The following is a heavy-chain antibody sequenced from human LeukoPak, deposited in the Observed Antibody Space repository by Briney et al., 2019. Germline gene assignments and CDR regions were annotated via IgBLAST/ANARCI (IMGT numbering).Heavy chain of an antibody. V-gene: IGHV4-4*07. D-gene: IGHD3-16*01. CDR2: VYTSGST. Sequence: SETLSLTCTVSGGSISGYYWSWIRQPAGEGLEWIGRVYTSGSTNYNPSLKSRVTMSIETSKNQFSLNLRSVTAADTAVYYCAKSPSGRGGYNWFDPWGQGTLVTVSS. CDR3: AKSPSGRGGYNWFDP. CDR1: GGSISGYY. J-gene: IGHJ5*02.